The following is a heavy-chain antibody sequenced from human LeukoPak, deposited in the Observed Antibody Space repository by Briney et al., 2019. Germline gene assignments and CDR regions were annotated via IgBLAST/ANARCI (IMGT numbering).Heavy chain of an antibody. CDR1: GFSFSDYG. CDR2: IRKDGINT. CDR3: AKGRAGNSWNFDY. J-gene: IGHJ4*02. Sequence: GGSLRLSCAASGFSFSDYGMHWVRQAPGKGLEWVSFIRKDGINTNYVDSVKGRFTISRDTSNKMVYLQMNSLRTEDMAVYYCAKGRAGNSWNFDYWGQGILVAVSS. D-gene: IGHD6-13*01. V-gene: IGHV3-30*02.